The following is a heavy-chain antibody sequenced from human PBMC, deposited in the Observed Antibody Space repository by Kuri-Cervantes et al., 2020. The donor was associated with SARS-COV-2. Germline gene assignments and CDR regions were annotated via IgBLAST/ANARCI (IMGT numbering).Heavy chain of an antibody. CDR1: GFTFSSYA. CDR3: AKDLRLLWFGELLY. Sequence: GESLKISCAASGFTFSSYAMSWVRQAPGKGLEWVAVISYDGSNKYYADSVKGRFTISRDNSKNTLYLQMNSLRAEDTAVYYCAKDLRLLWFGELLYWGQGTLVTVSS. J-gene: IGHJ4*02. V-gene: IGHV3-30*18. CDR2: ISYDGSNK. D-gene: IGHD3-10*01.